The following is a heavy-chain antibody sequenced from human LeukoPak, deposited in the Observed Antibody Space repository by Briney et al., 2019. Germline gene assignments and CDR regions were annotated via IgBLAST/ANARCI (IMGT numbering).Heavy chain of an antibody. CDR3: AREVEMDTIGVYYFDY. CDR1: GGTFSSYA. J-gene: IGHJ4*02. D-gene: IGHD5-24*01. V-gene: IGHV1-69*04. CDR2: IIPILGIA. Sequence: ASVKVSCKASGGTFSSYAISWVRQAPGQGLEWMRRIIPILGIANYALKFQGRVTITADKSTSTAYMELSSLRSEDTAVYYCAREVEMDTIGVYYFDYWGQGALVTVSS.